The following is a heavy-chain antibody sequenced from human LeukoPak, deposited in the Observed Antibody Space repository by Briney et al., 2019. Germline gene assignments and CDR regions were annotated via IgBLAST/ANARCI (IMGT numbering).Heavy chain of an antibody. CDR3: ARGTMVRGVIGAFDI. J-gene: IGHJ3*02. CDR2: IYYSGST. Sequence: SETLSLTCTVSGGSISSSSYCWGWIRQPPGKGLEWIGSIYYSGSTYYNPSLKSRVTISVDTSKNQFSLKLSSVTAADTAVYYCARGTMVRGVIGAFDIWDQGTMVTASS. V-gene: IGHV4-39*01. D-gene: IGHD3-10*01. CDR1: GGSISSSSYC.